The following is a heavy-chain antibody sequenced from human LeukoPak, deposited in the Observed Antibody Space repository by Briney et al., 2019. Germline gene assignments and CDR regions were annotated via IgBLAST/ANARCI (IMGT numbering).Heavy chain of an antibody. CDR1: GGSISSYY. V-gene: IGHV4-59*01. D-gene: IGHD2-2*01. J-gene: IGHJ2*01. CDR2: IYYSGST. CDR3: ARDLGYCSSTSCYSYWYFDL. Sequence: SETLSLTCTVSGGSISSYYWSWIRQPPGKGLEWIGYIYYSGSTNYNPSLKSRVTISVDTSKNQFSLKLSSVTAADTAVYYCARDLGYCSSTSCYSYWYFDLWGRGTLVTVSS.